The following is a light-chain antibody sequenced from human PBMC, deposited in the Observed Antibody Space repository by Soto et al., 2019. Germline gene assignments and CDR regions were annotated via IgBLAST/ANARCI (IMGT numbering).Light chain of an antibody. CDR3: QQYYSTPPT. CDR1: QSVLHNPNNKNY. CDR2: WAS. V-gene: IGKV4-1*01. Sequence: DIVMTQSPDSLAVSLGERATINCKSTQSVLHNPNNKNYLAWYQQKPGQPPKLLIYWASTRDSGVPDRFSGSGSGTDFTLPISSLQAEDVAVYSCQQYYSTPPTFGQGTQL. J-gene: IGKJ2*01.